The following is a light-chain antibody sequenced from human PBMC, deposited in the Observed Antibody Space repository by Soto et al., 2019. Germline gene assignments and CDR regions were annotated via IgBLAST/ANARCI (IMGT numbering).Light chain of an antibody. CDR3: QERSKWPPT. CDR1: QSVSSY. J-gene: IGKJ5*01. CDR2: DAS. Sequence: EIVLTQSPATLSLSPGERATLSCRASQSVSSYLAWYRQIPGQAPRLLLYDASNRATGIPARFSGSGSGTDFTLTINSLEPEDFAVYYCQERSKWPPTFGQGTRLEIK. V-gene: IGKV3-11*01.